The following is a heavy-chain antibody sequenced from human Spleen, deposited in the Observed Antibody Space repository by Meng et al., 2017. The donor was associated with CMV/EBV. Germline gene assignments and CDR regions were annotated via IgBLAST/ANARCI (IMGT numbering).Heavy chain of an antibody. CDR3: ARVVTALWGYYFDY. CDR2: IYHSGST. J-gene: IGHJ4*02. CDR1: GGSISSGCYS. Sequence: LLLQGAGSGLVNPSQALSLPCAVSGGSISSGCYSWGWIRQPPGKGLEWIGYIYHSGSTYYNPSLKSRVTISVDRSKNQFSLKLSSVTAADTAVYYCARVVTALWGYYFDYWGQGTLVTVSS. V-gene: IGHV4-30-2*01. D-gene: IGHD2-21*02.